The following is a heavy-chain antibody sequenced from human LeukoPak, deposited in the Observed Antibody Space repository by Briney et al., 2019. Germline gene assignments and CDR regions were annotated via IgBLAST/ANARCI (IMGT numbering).Heavy chain of an antibody. CDR2: MSSSSSYI. J-gene: IGHJ4*02. CDR3: ARNHILTGDLLFDY. D-gene: IGHD7-27*01. V-gene: IGHV3-21*01. CDR1: GFTFSSYS. Sequence: GGSLRLSCAASGFTFSSYSMNWVRQAPGKGPEWVSSMSSSSSYIYYADSVKGRFTISRDNAKDSLYLQMNSLRAEDTAVYYCARNHILTGDLLFDYWGQGTLVTVSS.